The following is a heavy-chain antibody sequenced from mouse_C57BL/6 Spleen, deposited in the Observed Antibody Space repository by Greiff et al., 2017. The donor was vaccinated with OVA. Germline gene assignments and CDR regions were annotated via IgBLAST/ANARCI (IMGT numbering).Heavy chain of an antibody. Sequence: EVKLMESGGGLVKPGGSLKLSCAASGFTFSSYAMSWVRQTPEKRLEWVATISDGGSYTYYPDNVKGRFTISRDNAKNNLYLQMSHLKSEDTAMYYCARDEGITTDYFDYWGQGTTLTVSS. V-gene: IGHV5-4*01. CDR3: ARDEGITTDYFDY. CDR2: ISDGGSYT. CDR1: GFTFSSYA. D-gene: IGHD1-1*01. J-gene: IGHJ2*01.